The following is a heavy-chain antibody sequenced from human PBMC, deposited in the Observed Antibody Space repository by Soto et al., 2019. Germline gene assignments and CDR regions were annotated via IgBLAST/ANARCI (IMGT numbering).Heavy chain of an antibody. Sequence: GGSLGLSCQASGFNLDNYGMHWVRQAPGKGLEWVAVITYDGSFQYYADSVKGRFTISRDNSNNTLSLHLNTLKPEDTAVYHCAKDRVGGTFYTPLAFWGQGTLVTVSS. D-gene: IGHD1-7*01. CDR2: ITYDGSFQ. J-gene: IGHJ4*02. V-gene: IGHV3-30*18. CDR1: GFNLDNYG. CDR3: AKDRVGGTFYTPLAF.